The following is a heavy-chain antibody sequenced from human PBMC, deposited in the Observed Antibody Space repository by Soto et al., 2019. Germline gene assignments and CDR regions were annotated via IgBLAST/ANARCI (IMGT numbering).Heavy chain of an antibody. V-gene: IGHV4-34*01. CDR3: ASRKSSPYFDY. J-gene: IGHJ4*02. CDR1: GGSFSGYY. D-gene: IGHD3-10*01. Sequence: SSETLSLTCAVYGGSFSGYYWSWVRQPPGKGLEWIGEINHSGSTNYNPSLKSRVTISVDTSKNQFSLKLSSVTAADTAVYYCASRKSSPYFDYWGQGTLVTVSS. CDR2: INHSGST.